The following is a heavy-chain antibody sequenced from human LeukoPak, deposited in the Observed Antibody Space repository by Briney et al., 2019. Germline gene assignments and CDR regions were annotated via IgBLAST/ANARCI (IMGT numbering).Heavy chain of an antibody. D-gene: IGHD2-2*01. CDR2: INPNSGGT. CDR3: ARDHCTSSGCYEYYYYGVDV. Sequence: ASVKVSCKASGYTFTDYYIQWVRQAPGQGLEWMGWINPNSGGTNSAQKFLGRVTMTRDTSVSTAYMELSRLRSDDTAVYYCARDHCTSSGCYEYYYYGVDVWGQGTTVTVSS. CDR1: GYTFTDYY. J-gene: IGHJ6*02. V-gene: IGHV1-2*02.